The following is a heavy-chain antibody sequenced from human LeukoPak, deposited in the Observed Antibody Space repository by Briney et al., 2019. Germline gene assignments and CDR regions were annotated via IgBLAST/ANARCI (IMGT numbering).Heavy chain of an antibody. CDR2: MSYSGNT. CDR3: ARVSAATMVRGVITQFDP. V-gene: IGHV4-59*08. D-gene: IGHD3-10*01. Sequence: SETLSLTCTVSGGSISSYYWNWIRQPPGKGLEWIGYMSYSGNTNYNPSLKSRVTISVDTSKNQFSLKLSSVTAADTAVYYCARVSAATMVRGVITQFDPWGQGTLVTVSS. J-gene: IGHJ5*02. CDR1: GGSISSYY.